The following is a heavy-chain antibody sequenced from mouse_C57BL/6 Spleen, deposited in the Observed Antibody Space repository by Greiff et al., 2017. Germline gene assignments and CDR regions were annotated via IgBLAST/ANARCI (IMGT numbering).Heavy chain of an antibody. D-gene: IGHD2-4*01. Sequence: DVQLVESEGGLVQPGSSMKLSCTASGFTFSDYYMAWVRQVPEKGLEWVANINYDGSSTYYLDSLKSRFIISRDNAKNILYLQMSSLKSEDTATYYCARAYDYDDYFDYWGQGTTLTVSS. CDR3: ARAYDYDDYFDY. V-gene: IGHV5-16*01. J-gene: IGHJ2*01. CDR2: INYDGSST. CDR1: GFTFSDYY.